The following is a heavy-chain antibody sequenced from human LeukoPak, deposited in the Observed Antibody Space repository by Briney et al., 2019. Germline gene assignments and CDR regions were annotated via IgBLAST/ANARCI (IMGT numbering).Heavy chain of an antibody. CDR3: ARGASDFWSGYSDYFDY. CDR1: GGSISSYY. Sequence: SETLSLTCSVSGGSISSYYWSWIRQPPGKGLEWIGYLYYSGSTYYNPSLKSRVTISVDTSKNQFSLKLSSVTAADTAVYYCARGASDFWSGYSDYFDYWGQGTLVTVSS. D-gene: IGHD3-3*01. CDR2: LYYSGST. V-gene: IGHV4-59*08. J-gene: IGHJ4*02.